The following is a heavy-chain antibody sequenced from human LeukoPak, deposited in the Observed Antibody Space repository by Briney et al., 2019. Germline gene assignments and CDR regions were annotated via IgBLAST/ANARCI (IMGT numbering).Heavy chain of an antibody. Sequence: PSETLSLTCAVYGGSFSGYYWSWIRQPPGKGLEWIGEINHSGSTNYNPSLKSRITISVDTSKNQFSLKLSSVTAADTAVYYCARHRPEITMIVVDPNAFDIWGQGTMVTVSS. D-gene: IGHD3-22*01. CDR2: INHSGST. CDR3: ARHRPEITMIVVDPNAFDI. V-gene: IGHV4-34*01. J-gene: IGHJ3*02. CDR1: GGSFSGYY.